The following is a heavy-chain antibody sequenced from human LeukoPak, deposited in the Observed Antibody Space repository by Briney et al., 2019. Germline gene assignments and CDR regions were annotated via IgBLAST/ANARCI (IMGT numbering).Heavy chain of an antibody. CDR3: ARGRIYYGSGVRDNCYYGMDV. J-gene: IGHJ6*02. V-gene: IGHV1-46*01. CDR1: GYTFTSYY. CDR2: INPSGGST. Sequence: ASVKVSCKASGYTFTSYYMHWVRQAPGQGLEWMGIINPSGGSTSYAQKFQGRVTMTRDTSTSTVYMELSSLRSEDTAVYYCARGRIYYGSGVRDNCYYGMDVWGQGTTVTVSS. D-gene: IGHD3-10*01.